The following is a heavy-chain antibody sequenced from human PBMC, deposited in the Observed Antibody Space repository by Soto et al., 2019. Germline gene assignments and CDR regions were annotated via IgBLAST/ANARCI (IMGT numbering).Heavy chain of an antibody. CDR3: VRDLTYSSKSKTDAFDI. V-gene: IGHV4-39*01. Sequence: ADPRSPTCTVSGGSISASIYYGCWIRQPPGKGLEWIGSIYYSGSTYYNPSLKSRVTISVDTSKNQFSLKLSSVTAADTAVYYCVRDLTYSSKSKTDAFDIWGQGTMVTVSS. CDR2: IYYSGST. CDR1: GGSISASIYY. D-gene: IGHD6-13*01. J-gene: IGHJ3*02.